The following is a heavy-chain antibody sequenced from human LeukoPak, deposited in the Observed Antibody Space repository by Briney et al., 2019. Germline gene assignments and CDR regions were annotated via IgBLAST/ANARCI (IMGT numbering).Heavy chain of an antibody. V-gene: IGHV1-18*01. J-gene: IGHJ4*02. Sequence: ASVKVSCTASGYTFTSYGISWVRQAPGQGLEWMGWISAYNGNTNYAQKLQGRVTMTTDTSTSTAYMELRSLRSDDTAVYYCARGATLTHYDSSGYYGYWGQGTLVTVSS. CDR2: ISAYNGNT. D-gene: IGHD3-22*01. CDR3: ARGATLTHYDSSGYYGY. CDR1: GYTFTSYG.